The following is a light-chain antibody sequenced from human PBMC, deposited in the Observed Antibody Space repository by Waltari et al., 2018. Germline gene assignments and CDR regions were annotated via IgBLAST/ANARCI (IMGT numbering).Light chain of an antibody. CDR2: AAS. CDR1: QGISNS. CDR3: QQYYSTPRT. V-gene: IGKV1-NL1*01. J-gene: IGKJ1*01. Sequence: DIQMTQSLSSLSASVGDRVTTTCRASQGISNSLAWYQQKPGKAPQLLLYAASRLESGLPSRFSGSGSGADYTLTISSLQPEDFASYCCQQYYSTPRTFGQGTKVEIK.